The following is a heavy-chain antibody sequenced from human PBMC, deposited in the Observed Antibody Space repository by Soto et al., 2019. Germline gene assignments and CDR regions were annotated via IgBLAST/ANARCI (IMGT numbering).Heavy chain of an antibody. CDR2: IIPIFGTA. V-gene: IGHV1-69*13. CDR1: GGTFSSYA. CDR3: AIHTPDTAMAADY. D-gene: IGHD5-18*01. Sequence: ASVKVSCKASGGTFSSYAISWVRQAPGQGLEWMGGIIPIFGTANYAQKFQGRVTITADESTSTAYMELSSLRSEDTAVYYCAIHTPDTAMAADYWGQGTLVTVS. J-gene: IGHJ4*02.